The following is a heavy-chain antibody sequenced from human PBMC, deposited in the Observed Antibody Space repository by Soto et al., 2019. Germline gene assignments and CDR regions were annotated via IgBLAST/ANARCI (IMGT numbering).Heavy chain of an antibody. D-gene: IGHD4-17*01. J-gene: IGHJ6*02. Sequence: PGGSLRLSCTASGFTFGDYAMSWFRQAPGKGLEWVGFIRSKAYGGTTEYAASVKGRFTTSRDDSKSIAYLQMNSLKTEDTAVYYCTRGLPYGDYGLCYYYGMDVWGQGTTVTVSS. CDR1: GFTFGDYA. CDR2: IRSKAYGGTT. CDR3: TRGLPYGDYGLCYYYGMDV. V-gene: IGHV3-49*03.